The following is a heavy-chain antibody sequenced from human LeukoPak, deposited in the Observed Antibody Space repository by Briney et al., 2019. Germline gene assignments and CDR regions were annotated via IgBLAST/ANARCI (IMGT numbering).Heavy chain of an antibody. CDR2: ISYDGSNK. Sequence: GGSLRLSCAASGFTFRSYAMHWVRQAPGKGLEWVAVISYDGSNKYYADSVKGRFTISRDNSKNTLYLQMNSLRAEDTALYFCAKKAQYNGNYPLDYWGQGTLVTVSS. V-gene: IGHV3-30-3*02. CDR3: AKKAQYNGNYPLDY. J-gene: IGHJ4*02. D-gene: IGHD1-26*01. CDR1: GFTFRSYA.